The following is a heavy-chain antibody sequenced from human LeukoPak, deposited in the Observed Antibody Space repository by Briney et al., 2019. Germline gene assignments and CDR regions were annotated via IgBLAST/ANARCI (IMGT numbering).Heavy chain of an antibody. CDR2: INTDGSST. Sequence: GGSLRLSCAASGFTFSSYWMHWVRQAPGKGLVWVSRINTDGSSTYYADSVKGRFTISRDNARNTLYLQMNSLRVDVTAVYYCARGGLLGFDPWGQGTLVTVSS. J-gene: IGHJ5*02. V-gene: IGHV3-74*01. CDR3: ARGGLLGFDP. CDR1: GFTFSSYW.